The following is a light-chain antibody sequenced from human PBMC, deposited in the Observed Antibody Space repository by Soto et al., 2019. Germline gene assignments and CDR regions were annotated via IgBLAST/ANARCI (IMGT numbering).Light chain of an antibody. CDR2: GAS. CDR1: QSVSSSY. J-gene: IGKJ1*01. Sequence: EIVLTQSPGTLSLSPGERATLSCRASQSVSSSYLAWYQQKPGQAPRLLIYGASSRATGIPDRFSGSGSGTDFTLTISSLQSEDFAVYYCQQYINWPRRTFGQGTKVDIK. CDR3: QQYINWPRRT. V-gene: IGKV3-20*01.